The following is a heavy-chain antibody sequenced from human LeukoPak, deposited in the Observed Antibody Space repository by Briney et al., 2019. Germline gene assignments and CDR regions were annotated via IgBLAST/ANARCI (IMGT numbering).Heavy chain of an antibody. J-gene: IGHJ5*02. CDR3: EREQGSSWFDP. V-gene: IGHV1-2*02. Sequence: GSSVKVSCKASRYTFTRYYMHWVRQAPGQGGEGMGWINPYSGGTNYAQKFQGRVTMTRDTSISTAYMELSRLRSDDSAVYYCEREQGSSWFDPWGQGTLVTVSS. CDR1: RYTFTRYY. D-gene: IGHD6-6*01. CDR2: INPYSGGT.